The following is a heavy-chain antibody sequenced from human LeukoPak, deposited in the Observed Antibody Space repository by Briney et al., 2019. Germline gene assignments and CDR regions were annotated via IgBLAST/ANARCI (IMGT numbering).Heavy chain of an antibody. CDR3: ARAYYYDSSGYYY. CDR1: GGSISSSSYY. J-gene: IGHJ4*02. V-gene: IGHV4-39*07. Sequence: SETLSLTCTVSGGSISSSSYYWGWIRQPPGKGLEWIGSIYYSGSTYYNPSLKSRVTISVDTSKNQFSLKLSSVTAADTAVYYCARAYYYDSSGYYYWGQGTLVTVSS. CDR2: IYYSGST. D-gene: IGHD3-22*01.